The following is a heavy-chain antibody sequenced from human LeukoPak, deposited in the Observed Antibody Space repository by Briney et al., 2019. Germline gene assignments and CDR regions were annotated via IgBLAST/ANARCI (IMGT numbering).Heavy chain of an antibody. V-gene: IGHV1-2*02. Sequence: ASVKVSCKASGYTFTGYYMHWVRQAPGQGLEWMGWINPNSGGTNYAQKFQGRVTMTRDKSINTVYMDLSGLTCDDTALYYCARGPNHYYYMDFWGTGTTVSVSS. CDR1: GYTFTGYY. J-gene: IGHJ6*03. D-gene: IGHD2-8*01. CDR3: ARGPNHYYYMDF. CDR2: INPNSGGT.